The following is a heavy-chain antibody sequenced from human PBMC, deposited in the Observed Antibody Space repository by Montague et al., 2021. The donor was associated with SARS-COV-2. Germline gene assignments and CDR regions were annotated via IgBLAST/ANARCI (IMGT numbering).Heavy chain of an antibody. D-gene: IGHD1-7*01. V-gene: IGHV4-34*01. Sequence: SETLSLTCAVYGGSFSAYYWSWIRQPPGRGLEWIGEINHSGTTNYKSSLESRLSMSVDTSKNQFSVNLSSVTAADTAVYFCSRTYGGTFDFWGQGILVTVSS. CDR1: GGSFSAYY. CDR2: INHSGTT. CDR3: SRTYGGTFDF. J-gene: IGHJ4*02.